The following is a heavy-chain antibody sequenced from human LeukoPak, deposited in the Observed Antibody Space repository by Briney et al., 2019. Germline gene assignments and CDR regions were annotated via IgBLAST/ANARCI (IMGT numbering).Heavy chain of an antibody. V-gene: IGHV4-31*03. CDR1: GGSNTSGGYE. CDR2: IYYEAST. Sequence: SETLSLTCPVTGGSNTSGGYEWRWRRQLPGKGLEWIGYIYYEASTYYNPSLKSRVTISRDTPKNPFSLNMTSVTAADTAVYYCARVGRQNWFAPWRQVTLVTVSS. CDR3: ARVGRQNWFAP. J-gene: IGHJ5*02.